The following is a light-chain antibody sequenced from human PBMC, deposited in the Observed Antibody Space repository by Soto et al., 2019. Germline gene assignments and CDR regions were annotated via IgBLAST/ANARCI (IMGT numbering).Light chain of an antibody. CDR3: QHYGSSIYT. V-gene: IGKV3-20*01. CDR1: QSVDSSY. CDR2: GTS. J-gene: IGKJ2*01. Sequence: ENVLTQSPGTLSLSPGERATLSCRASQSVDSSYLAWYQQKPGQAPRLLIYGTSSRGTGIPDRFSGSGSGTDFTLIINGMEFVDFAVYYCQHYGSSIYTFGQGTKLEIK.